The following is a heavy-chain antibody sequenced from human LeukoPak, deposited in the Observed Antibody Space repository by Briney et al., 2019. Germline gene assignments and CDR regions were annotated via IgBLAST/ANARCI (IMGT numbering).Heavy chain of an antibody. V-gene: IGHV4-59*01. CDR2: IYYSGST. CDR3: ARESYYYDSSGYYGPTHFDY. Sequence: SETLSLTCTVSGDSISSYYWSWIRQPPGKGLEWVGYIYYSGSTNYNPSLKSRVTISIGTSKNHFSLKLSSVTAADTAVYYCARESYYYDSSGYYGPTHFDYWGQGTLVTVSS. D-gene: IGHD3-22*01. J-gene: IGHJ4*02. CDR1: GDSISSYY.